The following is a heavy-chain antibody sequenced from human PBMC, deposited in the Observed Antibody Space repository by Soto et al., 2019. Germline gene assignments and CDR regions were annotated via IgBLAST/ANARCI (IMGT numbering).Heavy chain of an antibody. Sequence: XATLSLTFAVYGGCVSGYYGSWIRQPPGKGLEWIGEINHSGSTNYNPSLKSRVTISVDTSKNQFSLKLSSVTAADTAVYYCARVFVVVTARNWFDPWGQGTLVTVSS. D-gene: IGHD2-21*02. V-gene: IGHV4-34*01. CDR3: ARVFVVVTARNWFDP. CDR2: INHSGST. J-gene: IGHJ5*02. CDR1: GGCVSGYY.